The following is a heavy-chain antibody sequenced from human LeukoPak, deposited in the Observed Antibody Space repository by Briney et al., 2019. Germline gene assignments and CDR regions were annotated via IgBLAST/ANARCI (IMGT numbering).Heavy chain of an antibody. CDR1: GFTFTRQD. V-gene: IGHV3-30*18. CDR3: AKDMGYYYGSGSYPPENDY. D-gene: IGHD3-10*01. Sequence: AGGSLRLSCAASGFTFTRQDMCWVRQAPGKGLEWVAVVSFEGSNKYYADSVKGRFSISRDNSKNTLSLQMNSLRAEDTAVYYCAKDMGYYYGSGSYPPENDYWGQGTLVSVSS. CDR2: VSFEGSNK. J-gene: IGHJ4*02.